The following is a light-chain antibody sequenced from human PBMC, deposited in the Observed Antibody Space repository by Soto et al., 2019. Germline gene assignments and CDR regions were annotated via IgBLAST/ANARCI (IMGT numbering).Light chain of an antibody. J-gene: IGLJ1*01. Sequence: QSALTQPPSASGSPGQSVTISCTGTSSDVGFYNYVSWYQQHPGKVPKLIVYEVNKRPSGVPDRFSGSKSGNTASLNVSGIQAEYAADYYCTSYAGGNNVFGTGTKLTVL. CDR1: SSDVGFYNY. CDR3: TSYAGGNNV. CDR2: EVN. V-gene: IGLV2-8*01.